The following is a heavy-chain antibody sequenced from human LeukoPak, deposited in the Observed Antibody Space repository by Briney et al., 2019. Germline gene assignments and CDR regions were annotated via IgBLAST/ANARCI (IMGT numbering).Heavy chain of an antibody. J-gene: IGHJ4*02. CDR1: GGSITSAGYY. CDR3: ARGIGSTGTYYFDY. V-gene: IGHV4-61*02. Sequence: SQTLSLTCTVSGGSITSAGYYWTWIRQPAGKGLEWVGRIYISGDTNYNPSLKSRVAISLDTSKSQFSLKLNSLTAADTAVYYCARGIGSTGTYYFDYWGQGTLVTVSA. CDR2: IYISGDT. D-gene: IGHD1-26*01.